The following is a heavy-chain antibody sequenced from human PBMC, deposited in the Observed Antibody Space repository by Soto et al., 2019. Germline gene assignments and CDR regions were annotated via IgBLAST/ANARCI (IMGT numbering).Heavy chain of an antibody. CDR3: ERTEYISTLSVVVIIGAFDI. D-gene: IGHD3-3*01. CDR1: GYTFTTYG. J-gene: IGHJ3*02. CDR2: ISANNGDT. V-gene: IGHV1-18*01. Sequence: ASVKVSCKASGYTFTTYGISWERQAPGQGLEWMGWISANNGDTNYAQKLQGRVTMTTDTYTSTAYMELRSLRSDDTAVYYCERTEYISTLSVVVIIGAFDIWGQ.